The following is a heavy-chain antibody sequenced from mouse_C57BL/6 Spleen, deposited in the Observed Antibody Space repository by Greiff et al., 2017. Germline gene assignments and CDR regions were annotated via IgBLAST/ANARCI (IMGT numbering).Heavy chain of an antibody. V-gene: IGHV1-69*01. Sequence: QVQLQQSGAELVMPGASVKLSCKASGYTFTSYWMHWVKQRPGQGLEWIGEIDPSDSYTNYNQKFKGKSTLTVDKSSSTAYMQLSSLTSEDSAVYYCALDGTPWFAYWGQGTLVTVSA. CDR3: ALDGTPWFAY. D-gene: IGHD2-3*01. CDR1: GYTFTSYW. CDR2: IDPSDSYT. J-gene: IGHJ3*01.